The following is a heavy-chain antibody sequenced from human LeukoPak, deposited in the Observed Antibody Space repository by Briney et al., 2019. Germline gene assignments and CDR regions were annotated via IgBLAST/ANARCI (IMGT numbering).Heavy chain of an antibody. D-gene: IGHD2-15*01. CDR2: ISSGGGLT. CDR3: ARAISSSTRAFDI. V-gene: IGHV3-48*03. CDR1: GFTLSSYE. Sequence: PGGSLRLSCAASGFTLSSYEMTWVRQAPGTGLEWVSYISSGGGLTFYADSVKGRFTISRDTAKNSLYLQMNNLRGEDTALYYCARAISSSTRAFDIWGQGTMVNVSS. J-gene: IGHJ3*02.